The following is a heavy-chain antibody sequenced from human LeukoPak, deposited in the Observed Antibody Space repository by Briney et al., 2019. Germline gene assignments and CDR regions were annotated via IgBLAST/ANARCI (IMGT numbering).Heavy chain of an antibody. Sequence: SETLSLTCAVYGGSFSGYYWSWIRQPPGKGLEWIGEINHSGSTNYNPSLKSRVTISVDTSKNQFSLKLSSVTAADTAVYYCARGLNSSGWYSRSYYYYMDVWGKGTTVTVSS. CDR3: ARGLNSSGWYSRSYYYYMDV. V-gene: IGHV4-34*01. J-gene: IGHJ6*03. D-gene: IGHD6-19*01. CDR1: GGSFSGYY. CDR2: INHSGST.